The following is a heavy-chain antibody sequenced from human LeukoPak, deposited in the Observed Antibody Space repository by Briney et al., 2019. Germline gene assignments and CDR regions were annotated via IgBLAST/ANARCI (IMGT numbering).Heavy chain of an antibody. J-gene: IGHJ3*02. Sequence: PGESLQISCQGSGSSFTSYWIGWVRQLPGKGLEWMGMIYPGESDTSNSPSFQGQVTISADKSISTAYLQWSSLKASDTAMYYCARTLGYCSGGSCYRDAFDIWGPGTMVTVFS. CDR3: ARTLGYCSGGSCYRDAFDI. CDR1: GSSFTSYW. CDR2: IYPGESDT. D-gene: IGHD2-15*01. V-gene: IGHV5-51*01.